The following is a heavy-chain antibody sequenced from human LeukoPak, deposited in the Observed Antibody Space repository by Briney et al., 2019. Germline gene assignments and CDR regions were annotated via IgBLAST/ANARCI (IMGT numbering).Heavy chain of an antibody. CDR3: ARICRGYYYDSSALCSGNY. CDR1: GYTFSDYY. CDR2: INPNSGDT. J-gene: IGHJ4*02. V-gene: IGHV1-2*02. Sequence: GASVKVSCKPSGYTFSDYYIHWIRQAPGQGLEWVGWINPNSGDTDYAQKFQGRVTVTRDTSISTAYMELGRLRSDDTAVYYCARICRGYYYDSSALCSGNYWGQGTLVTVSS. D-gene: IGHD3-22*01.